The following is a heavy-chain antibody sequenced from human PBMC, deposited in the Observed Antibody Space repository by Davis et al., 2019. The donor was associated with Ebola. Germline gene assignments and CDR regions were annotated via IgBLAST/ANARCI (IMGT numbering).Heavy chain of an antibody. CDR3: AKFYYDFWSGYDY. CDR1: GFTFSTSS. Sequence: GESLKISCTASGFTFSTSSLSWVRQAPGKGLEWVSVISGSGGTTYYADSVKGRFTVSRDNSKNTLYLEMNSLRSEDTAVYYCAKFYYDFWSGYDYWGQGTLVSVSS. V-gene: IGHV3-23*01. D-gene: IGHD3-3*01. CDR2: ISGSGGTT. J-gene: IGHJ4*02.